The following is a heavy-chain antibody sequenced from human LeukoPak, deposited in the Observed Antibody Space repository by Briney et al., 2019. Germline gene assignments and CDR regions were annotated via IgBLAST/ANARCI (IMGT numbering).Heavy chain of an antibody. CDR1: GFTFSSYS. V-gene: IGHV3-48*04. Sequence: AGGSLRLSCAASGFTFSSYSMNWVRQAPGKGLEWVSYISSSSSTIYYADSVKGRFTISRDNAKNSLYLQMNSLRAEDTAVYYCARDLDSSQDDHWGQGTLVTVSS. CDR2: ISSSSSTI. CDR3: ARDLDSSQDDH. D-gene: IGHD3-22*01. J-gene: IGHJ4*02.